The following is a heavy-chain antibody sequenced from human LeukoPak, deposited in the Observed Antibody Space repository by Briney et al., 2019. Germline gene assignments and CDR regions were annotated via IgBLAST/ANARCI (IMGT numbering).Heavy chain of an antibody. CDR3: ARMEDRGYFDY. CDR2: LDWDDDK. D-gene: IGHD2-15*01. CDR1: GFSLSTRGMR. J-gene: IGHJ4*02. Sequence: SGPALVKPTQTLTLTCTFSGFSLSTRGMRVSWIRQPPGKALEWLARLDWDDDKFYSTSLKTRLTISKDTSKNQVVLTMTNMDPVDTATYYCARMEDRGYFDYWGQGTLVTVSS. V-gene: IGHV2-70*04.